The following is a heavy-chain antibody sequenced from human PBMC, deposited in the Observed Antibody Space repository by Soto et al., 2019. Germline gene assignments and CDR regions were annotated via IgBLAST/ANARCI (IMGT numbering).Heavy chain of an antibody. D-gene: IGHD4-17*01. CDR2: VNWGGDTT. Sequence: EVHLEESGGAVVQPGGSLRLSCAASGFTFDDLAMCWVRQVPGKGLEWISLVNWGGDTTFYAESVKGRFIISRDNTKNSVYLQMTSLRSEDSAIYYCAKGATVTTHYQYYGMDVWGQGTTVTVSS. J-gene: IGHJ6*02. V-gene: IGHV3-43D*04. CDR1: GFTFDDLA. CDR3: AKGATVTTHYQYYGMDV.